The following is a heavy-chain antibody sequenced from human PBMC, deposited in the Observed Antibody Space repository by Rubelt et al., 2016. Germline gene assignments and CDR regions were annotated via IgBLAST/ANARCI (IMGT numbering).Heavy chain of an antibody. CDR3: ARGSYTSSRLDY. CDR2: TYYRSRWYN. J-gene: IGHJ4*02. V-gene: IGHV6-1*01. Sequence: QVQLQESGPGLVKPSETLSLTCVISGDSVSSNSATWNWIRQSPSRGLEWLGRTYYRSRWYNNYAPSMESRISINSDTPKNPFSMQLNSVSPEDTAVYYCARGSYTSSRLDYWGQGTLVTVSA. CDR1: GDSVSSNSAT. D-gene: IGHD6-13*01.